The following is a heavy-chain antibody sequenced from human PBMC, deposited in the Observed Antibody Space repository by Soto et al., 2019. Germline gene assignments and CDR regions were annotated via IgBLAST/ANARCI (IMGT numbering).Heavy chain of an antibody. V-gene: IGHV4-30-4*08. CDR2: IHYTGSI. CDR1: GGSISSEYFH. Sequence: PSETLSLTCAVSGGSISSEYFHWTWIRQSPGKGLEWIGYIHYTGSIMYNPSFKSRLTMAVDTTKNQFSLQLTSVTAADTAVYFCAREDDGGDRDYYGLDVWAKGPRSPSP. CDR3: AREDDGGDRDYYGLDV. J-gene: IGHJ6*02. D-gene: IGHD2-21*02.